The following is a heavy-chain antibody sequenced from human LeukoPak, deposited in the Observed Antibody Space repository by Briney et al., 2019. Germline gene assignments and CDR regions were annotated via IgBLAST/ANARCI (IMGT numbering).Heavy chain of an antibody. J-gene: IGHJ4*02. D-gene: IGHD5-12*01. CDR1: GGSISSYY. CDR2: IYYSGST. CDR3: ARGGVATICDY. Sequence: SETLSLTCTVSGGSISSYYWSWIRQPPGKGLEWIGYIYYSGSTNYNPSLKSRVTISVDTSKNQFSLKLSSVTAADTAVYYCARGGVATICDYWGQETLVTVSS. V-gene: IGHV4-59*01.